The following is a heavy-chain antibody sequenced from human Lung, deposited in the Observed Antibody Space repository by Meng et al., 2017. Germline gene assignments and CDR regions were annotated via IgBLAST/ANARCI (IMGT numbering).Heavy chain of an antibody. V-gene: IGHV3-15*01. Sequence: EVQLVESGGGVVKPGGSLRLSCEGTGLTFSNAWMTWVRQVPGKRLEWVERIKSKPDGETIDYAAPVKGRFTISRDDSKNTVYLQMNSLKTEDTALYYCTGHIDYWGQGTLVTVSS. CDR1: GLTFSNAW. CDR3: TGHIDY. J-gene: IGHJ4*02. CDR2: IKSKPDGETI.